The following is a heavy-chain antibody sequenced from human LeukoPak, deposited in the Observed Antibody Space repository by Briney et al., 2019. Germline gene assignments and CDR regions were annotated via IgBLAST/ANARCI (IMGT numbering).Heavy chain of an antibody. CDR2: IFYSGST. D-gene: IGHD4-17*01. V-gene: IGHV4-39*07. J-gene: IGHJ4*02. CDR1: GGSISTSNYY. Sequence: PSETLSLTCTVSGGSISTSNYYWGWIRQPPGKGLEWIGNIFYSGSTYYSPSLRSRVTISVDTSKNQFSLKLSSVTAADTAVYYCARTGDYVSDYWGQGTLVTVSS. CDR3: ARTGDYVSDY.